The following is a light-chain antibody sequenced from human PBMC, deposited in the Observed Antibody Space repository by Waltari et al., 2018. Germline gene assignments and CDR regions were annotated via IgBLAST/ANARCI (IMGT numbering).Light chain of an antibody. Sequence: QSVVTQPPSVSGTPGQRVTISCSGSNSNIGSNDVNWYQQLPGTAPQLLIYNNNQRPSGVPDRFSGSKSGSSASLAISGLQSEDEGDYYCASWDDSLTGSWVFGGGTKLTVL. CDR3: ASWDDSLTGSWV. J-gene: IGLJ3*02. CDR2: NNN. V-gene: IGLV1-44*01. CDR1: NSNIGSND.